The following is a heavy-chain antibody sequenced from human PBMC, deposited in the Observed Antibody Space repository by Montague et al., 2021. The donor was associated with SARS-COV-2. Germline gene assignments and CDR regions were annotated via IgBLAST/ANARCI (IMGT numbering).Heavy chain of an antibody. CDR3: VREFWYCSRGACLGNFDS. CDR1: GGSISNSNYY. V-gene: IGHV4-39*02. J-gene: IGHJ4*02. CDR2: VYYSGNT. D-gene: IGHD2-2*01. Sequence: SETLSLTCTVSGGSISNSNYYWGWIRQPPGKGLEWIGSVYYSGNTYHNPSLKSRVSISVDTSKSQLSLKVMSVTAADTAVYYCVREFWYCSRGACLGNFDSWGQGTLVTVSS.